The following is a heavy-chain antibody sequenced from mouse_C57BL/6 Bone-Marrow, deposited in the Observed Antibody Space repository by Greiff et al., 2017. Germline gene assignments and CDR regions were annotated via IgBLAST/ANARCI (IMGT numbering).Heavy chain of an antibody. CDR1: GYTFTSYG. CDR2: IYPRSGNT. J-gene: IGHJ3*01. D-gene: IGHD1-1*01. CDR3: ARKGLRGAWFAY. Sequence: VQGVESGAELARPGASVKLSCKASGYTFTSYGISWVKQRTGQGLEWIGEIYPRSGNTYYNEKFKGKATLTADKSSSTAYMELRSLTSEDSAVYFCARKGLRGAWFAYWGQGTLVTVSA. V-gene: IGHV1-81*01.